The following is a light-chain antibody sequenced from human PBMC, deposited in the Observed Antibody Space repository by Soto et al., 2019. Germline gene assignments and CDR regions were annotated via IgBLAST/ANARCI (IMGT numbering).Light chain of an antibody. CDR2: EGS. CDR1: RSDVGSYNL. CDR3: CTYAGSSTLA. Sequence: QSALTKPACVSWSPGQSITISCTGTRSDVGSYNLVSWYQQHPGKAPKLMIYEGSKRPSGVSNRFSGSKAGNTASLTISGLQAEDEADYYCCTYAGSSTLAFGGGTKLTVL. J-gene: IGLJ2*01. V-gene: IGLV2-23*01.